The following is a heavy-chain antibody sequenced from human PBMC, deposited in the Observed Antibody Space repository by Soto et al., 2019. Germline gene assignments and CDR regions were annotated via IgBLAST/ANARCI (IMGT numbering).Heavy chain of an antibody. CDR2: ISAYNGNT. J-gene: IGHJ6*02. Sequence: GASVKVSCKASGYTFTSYGISWVRQAPGQGLEWMGWISAYNGNTNYAQKLQGRVTMTTDTSTSTAYMELRSLRSDDTAVYYCARDLAYVGVPYYGMDVWGQGTTVTVSS. CDR1: GYTFTSYG. CDR3: ARDLAYVGVPYYGMDV. D-gene: IGHD3-16*01. V-gene: IGHV1-18*04.